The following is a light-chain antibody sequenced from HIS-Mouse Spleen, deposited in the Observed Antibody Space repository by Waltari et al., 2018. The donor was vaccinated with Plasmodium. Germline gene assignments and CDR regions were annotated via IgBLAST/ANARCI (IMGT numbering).Light chain of an antibody. CDR3: QQYGSSPPWT. CDR1: QSVSSSY. CDR2: GAS. V-gene: IGKV3-20*01. J-gene: IGKJ1*01. Sequence: EIVLTQSPGTLSLSPGERATLSCRASQSVSSSYLAWYQQKPGQAPRLLIYGASSRATGIPDRFRGSGSRTDFTLTISRLEPEDFAVYYCQQYGSSPPWTFGQGTKVEIK.